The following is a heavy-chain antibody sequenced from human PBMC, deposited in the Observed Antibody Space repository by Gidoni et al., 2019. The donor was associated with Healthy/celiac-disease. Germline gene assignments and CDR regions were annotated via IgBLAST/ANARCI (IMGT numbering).Heavy chain of an antibody. CDR1: GFTFSSYA. Sequence: EVQLLESGGGLVQPGGSLRLSCAASGFTFSSYAMSWVRQAPGKGLEWVSAISGSGGSTYYADSVKGRFTISRDNSKNTLYLQMNSLRAEDTAVYYCAKSPHGYGSGSYAQEYYFDYRGQGTLVTVSS. D-gene: IGHD3-10*01. CDR2: ISGSGGST. V-gene: IGHV3-23*01. CDR3: AKSPHGYGSGSYAQEYYFDY. J-gene: IGHJ4*02.